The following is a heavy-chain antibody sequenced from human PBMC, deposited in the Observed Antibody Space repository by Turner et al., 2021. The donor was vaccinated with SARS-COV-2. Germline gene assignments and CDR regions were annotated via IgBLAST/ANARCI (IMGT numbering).Heavy chain of an antibody. J-gene: IGHJ6*02. Sequence: QVQQVQSGAEVKKPGASVKVSCKVSGYTLTELTMHWVRQAPGKGLEWMGGFDPEDGETIYAQKFQGRVTMTEDTSTDTAYMDLSSLRSEDTAVYYGATGTAVAGTPKNYYYYYGRDVWGQGTTVTVSS. CDR1: GYTLTELT. CDR2: FDPEDGET. CDR3: ATGTAVAGTPKNYYYYYGRDV. V-gene: IGHV1-24*01. D-gene: IGHD6-19*01.